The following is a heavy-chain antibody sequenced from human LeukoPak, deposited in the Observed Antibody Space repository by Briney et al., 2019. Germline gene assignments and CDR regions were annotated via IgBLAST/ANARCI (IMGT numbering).Heavy chain of an antibody. V-gene: IGHV1-69*05. CDR2: IIPIFGTA. Sequence: SVKVSCKASGGTFSSYAISWVRQAPGQGLEWMGRIIPIFGTANYAQKLQGRVTITTDESTSTAYMELSSLRSEDTAVYYCARGRYCSGGSCLLHYGDYEYWGQGTLVTVSS. CDR3: ARGRYCSGGSCLLHYGDYEY. D-gene: IGHD2-15*01. CDR1: GGTFSSYA. J-gene: IGHJ4*02.